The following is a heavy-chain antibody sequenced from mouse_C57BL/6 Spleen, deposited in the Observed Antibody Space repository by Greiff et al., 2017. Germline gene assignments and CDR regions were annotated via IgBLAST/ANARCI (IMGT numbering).Heavy chain of an antibody. Sequence: VKLQESGAELARPGASVKLSCKASGYSFTSYGISWVKQRTGKGLEWIGDIYPRNGNPYYNEKFKGKATLTANKSSSTAYMELRSLTSEDSAVYFYEREYQEAWFAYWGQGPLVTVSA. CDR1: GYSFTSYG. V-gene: IGHV1-81*01. CDR3: EREYQEAWFAY. D-gene: IGHD5-2*01. J-gene: IGHJ3*01. CDR2: IYPRNGNP.